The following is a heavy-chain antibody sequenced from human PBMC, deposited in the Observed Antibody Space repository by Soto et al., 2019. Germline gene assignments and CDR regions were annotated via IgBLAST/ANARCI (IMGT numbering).Heavy chain of an antibody. D-gene: IGHD2-2*01. CDR2: IWYDGSNK. CDR3: AREAVSGSSTSRYYGMDV. CDR1: GFTFSSYG. V-gene: IGHV3-33*01. J-gene: IGHJ6*02. Sequence: PGGSLRLSCAASGFTFSSYGMHWVRQAPGKGLEWVAVIWYDGSNKYYADSVKGRFTISRDNSKNTLYLQMNSLRAEDTAVYYRAREAVSGSSTSRYYGMDVWGQGTTVTVSS.